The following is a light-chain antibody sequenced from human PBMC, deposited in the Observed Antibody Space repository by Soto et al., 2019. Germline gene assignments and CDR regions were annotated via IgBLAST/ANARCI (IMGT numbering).Light chain of an antibody. CDR3: QQRSNWPPVT. J-gene: IGKJ4*01. CDR2: GAS. V-gene: IGKV3-11*01. CDR1: QTISNTF. Sequence: EIVLTQSPCTLSLSPGERATLSCRAIQTISNTFLAWYQQRPGQAPRLLIYGASGRATGIPARFSGSGSGTDFTLAISSLEPEDFAVYYCQQRSNWPPVTFGGGTKVDIK.